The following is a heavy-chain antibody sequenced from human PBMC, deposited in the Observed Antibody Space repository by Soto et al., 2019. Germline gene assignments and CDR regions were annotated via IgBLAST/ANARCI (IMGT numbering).Heavy chain of an antibody. CDR3: ASPDLTQVKRITIRYLGAFDI. D-gene: IGHD3-3*01. Sequence: SVKVSCKASGGTFSSYTISWVRQAPGQGLEWMGRIIPILGIANYAQKFQGRVTITADKSTSTAYMELSSLRSEDTAVYYCASPDLTQVKRITIRYLGAFDIWGQGTMVTVSS. CDR2: IIPILGIA. CDR1: GGTFSSYT. V-gene: IGHV1-69*02. J-gene: IGHJ3*02.